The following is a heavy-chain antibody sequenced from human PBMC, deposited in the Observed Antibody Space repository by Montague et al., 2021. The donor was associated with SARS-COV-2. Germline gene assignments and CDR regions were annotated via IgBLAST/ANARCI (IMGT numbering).Heavy chain of an antibody. Sequence: SETLSLTCAVYGESFSGDYWSWIRQPPGKGLEWIGEINHSGSTNYNQSLKSRVTISLDTSKNQFSLKLSSVNTADTAVYYCATARQDVVVITLGMGAYYCYSYLAFWGQGTLVTVSS. CDR3: ATARQDVVVITLGMGAYYCYSYLAF. V-gene: IGHV4-34*01. CDR2: INHSGST. CDR1: GESFSGDY. J-gene: IGHJ4*03. D-gene: IGHD2-2*01.